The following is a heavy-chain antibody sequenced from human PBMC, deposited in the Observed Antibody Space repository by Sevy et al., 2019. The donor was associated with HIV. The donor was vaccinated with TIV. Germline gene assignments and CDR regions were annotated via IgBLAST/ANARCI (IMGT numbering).Heavy chain of an antibody. CDR3: ARGQGDYDILTGPPAGNFDY. Sequence: SETLSLTCAVYGGSFSGYYWSWIRQPPGKGLEWFGEINHSGSTNYNPSLKSRVTISVDTSKNQFSLKLSSVTAADTAVYYCARGQGDYDILTGPPAGNFDYWGQGTLVTVSS. CDR2: INHSGST. V-gene: IGHV4-34*01. CDR1: GGSFSGYY. J-gene: IGHJ4*02. D-gene: IGHD3-9*01.